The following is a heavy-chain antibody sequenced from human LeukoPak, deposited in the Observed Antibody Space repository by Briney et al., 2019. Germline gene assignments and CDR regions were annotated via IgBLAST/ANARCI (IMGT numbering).Heavy chain of an antibody. CDR2: ITHSGST. CDR3: AGKQLDLGYGMDV. Sequence: PSETLSLTCAVYGGSFSGYYWSWIRQPPGKGLEWIGEITHSGSTNYNPSLKSRVTISVDTSKNQFSLKLSSVTAADTAVYYCAGKQLDLGYGMDVWGQGTTVTVSS. J-gene: IGHJ6*02. CDR1: GGSFSGYY. V-gene: IGHV4-34*01. D-gene: IGHD5-18*01.